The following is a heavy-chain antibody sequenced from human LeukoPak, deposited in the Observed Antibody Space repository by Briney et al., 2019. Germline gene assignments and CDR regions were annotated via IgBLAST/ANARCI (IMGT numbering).Heavy chain of an antibody. CDR2: ISWGGGST. J-gene: IGHJ4*02. CDR3: AKDRSGNSYGHFDY. CDR1: GFTFDDYA. V-gene: IGHV3-43D*04. D-gene: IGHD3-10*01. Sequence: SGGSLRLSCAASGFTFDDYAMHWVRQAPGKGLEWVSLISWGGGSTYYADSVNGRYTISRDNSKNSLYLHMNSLRAEDTALYYCAKDRSGNSYGHFDYWGQGTLVTVSS.